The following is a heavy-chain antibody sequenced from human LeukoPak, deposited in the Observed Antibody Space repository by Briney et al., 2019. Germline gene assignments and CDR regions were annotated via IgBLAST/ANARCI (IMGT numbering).Heavy chain of an antibody. CDR1: GYTFPSYY. V-gene: IGHV1-8*01. CDR3: ARCCEATYYYMDV. Sequence: GASVKVSCKASGYTFPSYYINWVRQATGQGLEWMGWMKPNSGNTGYAQKFQGRVTMTRNTSISTAYMELSSLRSEGTAVYYCARCCEATYYYMDVWGKGTTVTVSS. CDR2: MKPNSGNT. J-gene: IGHJ6*03.